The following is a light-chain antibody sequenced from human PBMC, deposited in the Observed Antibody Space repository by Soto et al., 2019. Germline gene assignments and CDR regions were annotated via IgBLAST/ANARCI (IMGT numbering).Light chain of an antibody. CDR3: QQRSIGPPA. CDR2: DSS. J-gene: IGKJ4*01. Sequence: EIVMTQSPATLSLSPGERATLSCRASQSVGTYLAWYQQKPGQAPRLLIYDSSKRATDIPARISGSGSGTDFTLTISSLEPEDVAVYYCQQRSIGPPAFGGGTKVEIK. V-gene: IGKV3-11*01. CDR1: QSVGTY.